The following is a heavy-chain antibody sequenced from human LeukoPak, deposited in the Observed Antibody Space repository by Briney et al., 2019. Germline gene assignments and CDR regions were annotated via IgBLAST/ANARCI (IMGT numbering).Heavy chain of an antibody. CDR2: ITGSGDQT. Sequence: GGSLRLSCAASGLAFTTYAMSWVRQAPGKGVQCVSAITGSGDQTFYADSVKGRLTISRDNSKNTMYLDMNSLRAEDTAVYYCATMALLRDYFDNWGQGTLVTVSS. V-gene: IGHV3-23*01. CDR1: GLAFTTYA. D-gene: IGHD3-3*01. CDR3: ATMALLRDYFDN. J-gene: IGHJ4*02.